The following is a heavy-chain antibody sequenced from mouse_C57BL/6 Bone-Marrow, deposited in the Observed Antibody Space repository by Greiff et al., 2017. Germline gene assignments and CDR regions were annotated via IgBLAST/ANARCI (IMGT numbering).Heavy chain of an antibody. CDR2: IDPENGDT. V-gene: IGHV14-4*01. J-gene: IGHJ2*01. CDR1: GFNIKDDY. D-gene: IGHD2-3*01. Sequence: VQLKQSGAELVRPGASVKLSCTASGFNIKDDYMHWVKQRPEQGLEWIGWIDPENGDTEYASKFQGKATITADTSSNTAYLQLSSLTSEDTAVYYCTTRGLYDGYPYYFDYWGQGTTLTVSS. CDR3: TTRGLYDGYPYYFDY.